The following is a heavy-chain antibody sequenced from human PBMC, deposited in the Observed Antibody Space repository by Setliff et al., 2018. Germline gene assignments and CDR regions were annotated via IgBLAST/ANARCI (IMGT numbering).Heavy chain of an antibody. CDR3: ATTNWDYYYMDV. CDR1: GASLNSGTYY. CDR2: IYYRGDT. D-gene: IGHD2-8*01. Sequence: SETLSLTCTVSGASLNSGTYYWDWIRQPPGKGLEWIGRIYYRGDTYYNPSLKGRLTISVDAAQNQFSLRLTSVTAADTAVYYCATTNWDYYYMDVWGKGSMVTVSS. J-gene: IGHJ6*03. V-gene: IGHV4-39*01.